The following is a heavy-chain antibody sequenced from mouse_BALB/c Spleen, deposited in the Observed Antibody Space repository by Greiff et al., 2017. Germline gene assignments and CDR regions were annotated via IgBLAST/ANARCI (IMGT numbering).Heavy chain of an antibody. Sequence: VQLQQPGAELVRPGASVKLSCKASGYTFTSYWINWVKQRPGQGLEWIGNIYPSDSYTNYNQKFKDKATLTVDKSSSTAYMQLSSPTSEDSAVYYCTRDGYLDYWGQGTTLTVSS. CDR1: GYTFTSYW. V-gene: IGHV1-69*02. J-gene: IGHJ2*01. CDR2: IYPSDSYT. CDR3: TRDGYLDY.